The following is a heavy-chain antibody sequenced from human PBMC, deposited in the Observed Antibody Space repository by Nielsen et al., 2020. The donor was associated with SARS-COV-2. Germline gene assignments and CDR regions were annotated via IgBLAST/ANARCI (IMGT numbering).Heavy chain of an antibody. V-gene: IGHV1-69*04. CDR3: ARERSWYEIDAFDI. J-gene: IGHJ3*02. D-gene: IGHD6-13*01. Sequence: SVKVSCKASGGTFSSYTISWVRQAPGQGLEWMGRIIPILGIANYAQKFQGRVTITADKSTSTAYMELSSLRSEDTAVYYCARERSWYEIDAFDIWGQGTMVTVSS. CDR2: IIPILGIA. CDR1: GGTFSSYT.